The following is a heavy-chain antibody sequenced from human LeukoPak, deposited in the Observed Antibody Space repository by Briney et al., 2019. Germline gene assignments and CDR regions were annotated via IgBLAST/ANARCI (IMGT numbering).Heavy chain of an antibody. J-gene: IGHJ6*02. CDR1: GFTFSSYW. CDR3: ARELRYFDWLSYGMDV. Sequence: GGSLRLSCAASGFTFSSYWMSWVRQAPGKGLEWVANIKQDGSEKYYVDSVKGRFTISRDNAKNSLYLQMNSLRAEDTAVYYCARELRYFDWLSYGMDVWGQGTTVTVSS. CDR2: IKQDGSEK. D-gene: IGHD3-9*01. V-gene: IGHV3-7*01.